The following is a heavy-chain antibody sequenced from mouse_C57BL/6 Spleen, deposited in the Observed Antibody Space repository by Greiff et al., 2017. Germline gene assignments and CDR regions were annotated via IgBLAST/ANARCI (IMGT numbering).Heavy chain of an antibody. V-gene: IGHV2-2*01. D-gene: IGHD6-1*01. Sequence: QVQLQQSGPGLVQPSQSLSITCTVSGFSLTSYGVHWVRQSPGKGLEWLGVIWSGGSTDYNAAFISRMSISKDNYKSQVFFKMNSLQADDTAIYYCARNHLLPMPLCYAMDYWGQGTSVTVSS. CDR3: ARNHLLPMPLCYAMDY. J-gene: IGHJ4*01. CDR2: IWSGGST. CDR1: GFSLTSYG.